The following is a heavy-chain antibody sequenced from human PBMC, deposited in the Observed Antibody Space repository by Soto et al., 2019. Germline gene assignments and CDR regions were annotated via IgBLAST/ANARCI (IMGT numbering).Heavy chain of an antibody. CDR1: GFTFGKHA. Sequence: PGGSLRLTCEGSGFTFGKHAMSWVRQAPGKGLEGIAGVNGNGDHTYYAPSVRGRFTISRDSSKKTVFLQMNSLRADDTGVYYCSRLFNLVGPAALILDTWGQGTRVTVSS. D-gene: IGHD2-15*01. CDR3: SRLFNLVGPAALILDT. V-gene: IGHV3-23*01. J-gene: IGHJ5*02. CDR2: VNGNGDHT.